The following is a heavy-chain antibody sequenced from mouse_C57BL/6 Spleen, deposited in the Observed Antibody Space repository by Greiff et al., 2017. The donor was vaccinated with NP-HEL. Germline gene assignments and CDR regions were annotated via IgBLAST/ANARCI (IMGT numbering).Heavy chain of an antibody. CDR3: VRQRSYAMDY. J-gene: IGHJ4*01. Sequence: VKDRFTISRDDSESMLYLQMNNLKTEDTAMYYCVRQRSYAMDYWGQGTSVTVSS. V-gene: IGHV10-1*01.